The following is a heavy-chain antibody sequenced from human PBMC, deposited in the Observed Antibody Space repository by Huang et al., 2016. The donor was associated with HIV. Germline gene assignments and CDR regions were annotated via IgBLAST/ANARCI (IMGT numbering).Heavy chain of an antibody. J-gene: IGHJ3*01. Sequence: DVQLVESGGGLVKPGGSLRLSCAASDFTFSGYKMNWVRQAPGKGLEWVACISYSGSNIYYADSVKGRFTISRDNAKNSVFLQMNSLRAEDTALYYCARAVQSTLRGFDVWGRGTLVTVSS. CDR3: ARAVQSTLRGFDV. CDR2: ISYSGSNI. V-gene: IGHV3-21*02. D-gene: IGHD2-2*01. CDR1: DFTFSGYK.